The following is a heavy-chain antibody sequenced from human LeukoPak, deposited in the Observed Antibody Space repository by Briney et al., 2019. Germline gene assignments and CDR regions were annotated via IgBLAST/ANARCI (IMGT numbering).Heavy chain of an antibody. V-gene: IGHV3-23*01. CDR2: ISGSGGST. CDR3: AKSTSGWSFDC. CDR1: GFTFNNYA. Sequence: GGSLRLSCAASGFTFNNYAMSWVRQAPGKGLEWVSVISGSGGSTYYADSVKGRFAISRDNSKNTLYLQMNSLRAEETAVYYCAKSTSGWSFDCWGQGTLVSVSS. D-gene: IGHD6-19*01. J-gene: IGHJ4*02.